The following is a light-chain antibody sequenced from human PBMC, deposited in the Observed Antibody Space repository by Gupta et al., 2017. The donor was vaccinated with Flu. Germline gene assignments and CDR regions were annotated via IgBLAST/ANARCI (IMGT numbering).Light chain of an antibody. Sequence: SSGLPPPPSVSVSPGQTASLTCSGDELGNKYVSWYQQGPAQSPVLVIDHDTNLPPGIPERCSGSNAGNTATLTISANEAMDEDNYYGLVWDSRADFGTGTKVTVL. V-gene: IGLV3-1*01. CDR1: ELGNKY. CDR3: LVWDSRAD. CDR2: HDT. J-gene: IGLJ1*01.